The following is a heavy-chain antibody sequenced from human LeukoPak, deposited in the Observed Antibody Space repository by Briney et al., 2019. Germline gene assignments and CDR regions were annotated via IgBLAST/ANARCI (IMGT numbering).Heavy chain of an antibody. CDR1: GFTFNIYA. CDR2: ITSSGDVT. J-gene: IGHJ4*02. D-gene: IGHD3-22*01. Sequence: GGSLRLSCAASGFTFNIYAMSWVRQAPGKGLEWVSSITSSGDVTFYADSVKDRFTISRDNSKNTLYLQMSRLRAEDTAVYYCARDRPNYYGSDGHYYRRDGDYWGRGTLVSVPS. V-gene: IGHV3-23*01. CDR3: ARDRPNYYGSDGHYYRRDGDY.